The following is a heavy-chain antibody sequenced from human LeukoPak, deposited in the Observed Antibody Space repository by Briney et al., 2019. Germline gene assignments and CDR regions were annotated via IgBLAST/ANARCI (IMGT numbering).Heavy chain of an antibody. J-gene: IGHJ5*02. D-gene: IGHD6-13*01. CDR1: GYTFTSYG. Sequence: ASVKVSCKASGYTFTSYGISWVRQAPGQGLEWMGWISAYNGNTNYAQKLQGRVTMTTDTSTSTAYMELRSLRSDDTAVCYCARLGAAAAATVLDPWGQGTLVTVSS. CDR2: ISAYNGNT. CDR3: ARLGAAAAATVLDP. V-gene: IGHV1-18*01.